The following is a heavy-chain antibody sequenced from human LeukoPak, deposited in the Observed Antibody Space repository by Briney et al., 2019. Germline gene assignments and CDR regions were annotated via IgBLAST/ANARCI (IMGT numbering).Heavy chain of an antibody. Sequence: PGGSLRLSCVASGFIFSSYGMHWFRQAPGKGLEGVAFIRYDGSNKYYADSVKGRFTISRDNSKNTLYLQMNRLRAEDTAVYYCAKDPDCSSTSCPYYFDYWGQGTLVTVSS. V-gene: IGHV3-30*02. D-gene: IGHD2-2*01. CDR3: AKDPDCSSTSCPYYFDY. CDR1: GFIFSSYG. CDR2: IRYDGSNK. J-gene: IGHJ4*02.